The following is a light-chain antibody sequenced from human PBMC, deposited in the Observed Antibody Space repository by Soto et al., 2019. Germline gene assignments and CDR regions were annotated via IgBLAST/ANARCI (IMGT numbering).Light chain of an antibody. V-gene: IGKV3-15*01. CDR2: GAS. CDR3: QWDNNWS. CDR1: QSVSSN. Sequence: EVVLTQSPATLSVSPGESATLSCRASQSVSSNLAWYQQRPGQAPRLLIYGASTRATGIPARFSGSGSGTEFTLTISGLQSEDFAVYYCQWDNNWSVGPGNKVDIK. J-gene: IGKJ1*01.